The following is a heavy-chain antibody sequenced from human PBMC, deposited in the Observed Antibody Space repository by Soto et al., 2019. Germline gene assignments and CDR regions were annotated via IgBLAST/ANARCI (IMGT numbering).Heavy chain of an antibody. V-gene: IGHV4-59*01. Sequence: QVQLQESGPGLVKPSETPSLTCTVSGGSISSYYWSWIRQPPGKGLEWIGYIYYSGSTNYNPSLKRRVTISVDTSKNRFSRELRSVTAADTAVYYCARGGVRGVIVRGDWFDPWGQGTLVTVSS. CDR2: IYYSGST. D-gene: IGHD3-10*01. CDR1: GGSISSYY. J-gene: IGHJ5*02. CDR3: ARGGVRGVIVRGDWFDP.